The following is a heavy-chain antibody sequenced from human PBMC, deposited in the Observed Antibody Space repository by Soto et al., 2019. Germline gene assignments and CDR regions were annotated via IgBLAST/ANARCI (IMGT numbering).Heavy chain of an antibody. D-gene: IGHD6-13*01. CDR3: ARVPRGYSSSDN. Sequence: QVQLVQSGAEVKKPGASVKVSCKASGYTFTSYDINWVRQATGQGLEWMGWMNPNSGNTGYAQKFQGRXXMXRXXSISTAYMELSSLRSEDTAVYYCARVPRGYSSSDNWGQGTLVTVSS. CDR2: MNPNSGNT. J-gene: IGHJ4*02. V-gene: IGHV1-8*01. CDR1: GYTFTSYD.